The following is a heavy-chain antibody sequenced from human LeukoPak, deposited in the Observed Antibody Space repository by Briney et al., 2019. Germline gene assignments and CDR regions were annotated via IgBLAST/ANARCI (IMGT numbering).Heavy chain of an antibody. Sequence: SETLSLTCAVYGGSFSGYYWSWIRQPPGKGLEGIADFLYSGSTNYNPSLKSRVTIPLDTSKNQFSLKLNSVTAADTAVYYCARGGGSFDYWGQGILVTVSS. CDR2: FLYSGST. CDR1: GGSFSGYY. CDR3: ARGGGSFDY. D-gene: IGHD2-15*01. V-gene: IGHV4-34*12. J-gene: IGHJ4*02.